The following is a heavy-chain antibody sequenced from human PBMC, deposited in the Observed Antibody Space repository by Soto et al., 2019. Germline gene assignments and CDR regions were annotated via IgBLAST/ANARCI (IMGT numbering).Heavy chain of an antibody. V-gene: IGHV1-3*01. J-gene: IGHJ3*02. D-gene: IGHD6-13*01. CDR1: GYTFTSYA. Sequence: VASVKVSCKASGYTFTSYAMHWVRQAPGQRLEWMGWINAGNGNTKYSQKFQGRVTITRDTSASTAYMELSSLRSEDTAVYYCYEQQLVQKGGAFDIWGQGTMVTVSS. CDR2: INAGNGNT. CDR3: YEQQLVQKGGAFDI.